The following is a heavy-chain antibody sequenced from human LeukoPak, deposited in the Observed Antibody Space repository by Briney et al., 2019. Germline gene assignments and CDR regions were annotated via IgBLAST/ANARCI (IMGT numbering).Heavy chain of an antibody. CDR2: IKRKTDGGTT. CDR3: TTSTVGATYFDY. J-gene: IGHJ4*02. CDR1: GFTFSNAW. V-gene: IGHV3-15*07. Sequence: PGGSLRLSCAASGFTFSNAWMNWVRQAPGKGLEWVGRIKRKTDGGTTDYAAPVKGRFTISRDDSKNTLYLQMNSLKTEDTAVYYCTTSTVGATYFDYWGQGTLVTVSS. D-gene: IGHD1-26*01.